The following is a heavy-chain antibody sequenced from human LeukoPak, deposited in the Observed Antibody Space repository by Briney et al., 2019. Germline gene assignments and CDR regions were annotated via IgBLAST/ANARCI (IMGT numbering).Heavy chain of an antibody. CDR1: GFIFSNYN. D-gene: IGHD2-15*01. Sequence: GGSLRLSCAASGFIFSNYNMIWVRQAPGKGLEWISYINRSSSPIYYADSVKGRFTISRDNAKNSLYLQMNSLRAEDTALYYCAREDIVVVAAATGGFQHWGQGTLVTVSS. V-gene: IGHV3-48*04. J-gene: IGHJ1*01. CDR2: INRSSSPI. CDR3: AREDIVVVAAATGGFQH.